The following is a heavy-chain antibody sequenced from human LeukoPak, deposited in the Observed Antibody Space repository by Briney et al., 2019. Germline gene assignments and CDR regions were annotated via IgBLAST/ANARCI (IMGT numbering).Heavy chain of an antibody. CDR3: ARPYCSSTSCYTQRDYYFDY. J-gene: IGHJ4*02. V-gene: IGHV4-38-2*01. Sequence: PSETLSLTCAVSGYSISSGYYWGWFRQPPGKGLEWIGSIYHSGSTYYNPSLKSRVTISVDTSKNQFSLKLSSVTAADTAVYYCARPYCSSTSCYTQRDYYFDYWGQGTLVTVSS. CDR2: IYHSGST. D-gene: IGHD2-2*02. CDR1: GYSISSGYY.